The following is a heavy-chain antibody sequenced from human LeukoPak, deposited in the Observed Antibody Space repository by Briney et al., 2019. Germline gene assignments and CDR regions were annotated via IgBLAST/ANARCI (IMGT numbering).Heavy chain of an antibody. CDR1: GFIFRNYA. V-gene: IGHV3-64*01. CDR2: ISSNGGST. CDR3: ARVPGYSSGWYDY. D-gene: IGHD6-19*01. J-gene: IGHJ4*02. Sequence: PGGSLRLSCAASGFIFRNYAMHWVRQAPGKGLEHVSAISSNGGSTYYANSVKGRFTISRDNSKNTLYLQVGSLRAEDTAVYYCARVPGYSSGWYDYWGQGTLVTVSS.